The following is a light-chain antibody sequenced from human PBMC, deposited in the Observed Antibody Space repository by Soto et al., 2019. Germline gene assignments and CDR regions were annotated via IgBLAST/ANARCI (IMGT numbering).Light chain of an antibody. Sequence: AIQMTQPPSSLSASVGDRVTITCRASQDISNDLGWYQQKPGKAPKLLIYAASTLHSGVPSRFSGSGSGTDFTLTISSLQPEDFATYYCLHDYNYPRTFGQGTKVEIK. CDR1: QDISND. V-gene: IGKV1-6*01. J-gene: IGKJ1*01. CDR3: LHDYNYPRT. CDR2: AAS.